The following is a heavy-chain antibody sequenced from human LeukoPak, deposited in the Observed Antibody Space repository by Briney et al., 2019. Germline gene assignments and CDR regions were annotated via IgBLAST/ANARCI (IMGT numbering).Heavy chain of an antibody. V-gene: IGHV4-39*01. J-gene: IGHJ5*02. D-gene: IGHD3-22*01. CDR3: ARRLTMIVVVTGWFDP. CDR1: GGSVSSSNDY. Sequence: SETLSLTCAVSGGSVSSSNDYWGWIRQPPGKGLEWIGSMYYSGNTYYNPSLKSRVTTSVDTSKNQFSLKLSSVTAADTAIYYCARRLTMIVVVTGWFDPWGQGTLVTVSS. CDR2: MYYSGNT.